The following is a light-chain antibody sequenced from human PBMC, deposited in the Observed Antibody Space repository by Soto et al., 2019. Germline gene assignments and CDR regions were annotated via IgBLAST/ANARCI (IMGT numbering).Light chain of an antibody. Sequence: QSVLTQSPSASASLGASVKLTCTLSSGHNSYAIAWHQQQPEKGPRYLMKLNSDGSHNKGDGIPDRFSGSSSGAERYLTISSLQSEDEADYYCQTWGTGIGVFGGGTKLTVL. CDR2: LNSDGSH. CDR3: QTWGTGIGV. V-gene: IGLV4-69*01. J-gene: IGLJ2*01. CDR1: SGHNSYA.